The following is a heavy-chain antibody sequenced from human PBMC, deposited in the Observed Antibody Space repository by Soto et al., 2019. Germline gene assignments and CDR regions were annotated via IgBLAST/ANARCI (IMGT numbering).Heavy chain of an antibody. CDR1: GYTLTELS. D-gene: IGHD1-1*01. CDR3: ARDHKAGTAPYYYMDV. Sequence: GASVKVSCKVSGYTLTELSMHWVRQAPGQRLEWMGWINAGNGNTKYSQKFQGRVTITRDTSASTAYMELSSLRSEDTAVYYCARDHKAGTAPYYYMDVWGKGTTVTVSS. CDR2: INAGNGNT. J-gene: IGHJ6*03. V-gene: IGHV1-3*01.